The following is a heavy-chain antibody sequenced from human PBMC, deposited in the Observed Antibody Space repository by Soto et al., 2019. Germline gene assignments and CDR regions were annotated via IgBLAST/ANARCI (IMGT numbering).Heavy chain of an antibody. D-gene: IGHD1-26*01. CDR2: ISASGGDT. V-gene: IGHV3-23*01. Sequence: QFGGSLRLFCAASGFTFSSYAMKWVRQAPGRGVEWVAGISASGGDTSYADSAKGRFTISRDNSKDTLYLQMISLRAEDTAVYYCAKSSSGAHYYGMDVWGQGTTVTVSS. CDR3: AKSSSGAHYYGMDV. CDR1: GFTFSSYA. J-gene: IGHJ6*02.